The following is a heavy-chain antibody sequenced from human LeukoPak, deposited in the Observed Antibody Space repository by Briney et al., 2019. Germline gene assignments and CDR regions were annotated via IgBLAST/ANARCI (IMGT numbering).Heavy chain of an antibody. V-gene: IGHV3-53*01. CDR3: ARARLAAAGMQQHHYYYYYGMDV. Sequence: WESLRLTCAVSGFTISSNYRSWIRQPPGKGLEWVGVIYTGGSIYYADSVKGRFTISGDKSKNTLYLKMNSLTAEDTAVYYCARARLAAAGMQQHHYYYYYGMDVWGQRATGTVSS. CDR1: GFTISSNY. CDR2: IYTGGSI. D-gene: IGHD6-13*01. J-gene: IGHJ6*02.